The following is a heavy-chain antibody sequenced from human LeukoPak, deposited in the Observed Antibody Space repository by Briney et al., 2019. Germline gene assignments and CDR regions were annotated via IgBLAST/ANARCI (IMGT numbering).Heavy chain of an antibody. J-gene: IGHJ4*02. CDR1: GVTFSSYA. D-gene: IGHD3-22*01. V-gene: IGHV3-30-3*01. CDR2: ISYDGSNK. Sequence: GGSLRLSCAASGVTFSSYAMHWVRQAPGKGLEWVAAISYDGSNKYYADSVKGRFTISRDNSKNTLYLQMNSLRAEDTAVYYCARDAYDSSGPLDYWGQGTLVTVSP. CDR3: ARDAYDSSGPLDY.